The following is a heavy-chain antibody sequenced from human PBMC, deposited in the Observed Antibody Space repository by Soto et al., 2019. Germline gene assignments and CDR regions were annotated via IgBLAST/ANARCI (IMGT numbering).Heavy chain of an antibody. CDR2: IYYSGST. CDR1: GAPITINY. CDR3: ARDSGCPYDH. J-gene: IGHJ4*01. V-gene: IGHV4-59*01. Sequence: SETLSLTCTVSGAPITINYWSWIRQAPGKGLEWIGYIYYSGSTTYNPSLKSRVTMCADTSKDQFSLKLNSVIAADTAVYYCARDSGCPYDHWDPGILVTVSS.